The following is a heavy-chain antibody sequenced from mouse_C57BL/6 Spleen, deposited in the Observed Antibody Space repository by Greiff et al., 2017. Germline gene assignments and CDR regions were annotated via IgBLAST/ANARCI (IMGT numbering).Heavy chain of an antibody. V-gene: IGHV1-72*01. CDR1: GYTFTSYW. J-gene: IGHJ1*03. D-gene: IGHD1-1*01. CDR3: ARRGYGSSPHWYFDV. Sequence: QVQLKQSGAELVKPGASVKLSCKASGYTFTSYWMHWVKQRPGRGLEWIGRFDPNSGGTKYNEKFKSKATLTVDKPSSTAYMWLSSLTSEDSAVYYCARRGYGSSPHWYFDVWGTGTTVTVSS. CDR2: FDPNSGGT.